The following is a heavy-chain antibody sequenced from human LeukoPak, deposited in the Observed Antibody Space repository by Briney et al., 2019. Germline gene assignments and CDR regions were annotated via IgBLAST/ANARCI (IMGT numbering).Heavy chain of an antibody. D-gene: IGHD3-22*01. CDR1: GFTVSSNY. J-gene: IGHJ4*02. Sequence: GGSLRLSCAASGFTVSSNYMSWVRQAPGKGLEWVSVIYSGGSTYYADSVKGRFTISRDNSKNTLYLQMNSLRAEDTAVYYCARDFYYDSSASLDYWGQGTLVTVSS. CDR3: ARDFYYDSSASLDY. V-gene: IGHV3-66*01. CDR2: IYSGGST.